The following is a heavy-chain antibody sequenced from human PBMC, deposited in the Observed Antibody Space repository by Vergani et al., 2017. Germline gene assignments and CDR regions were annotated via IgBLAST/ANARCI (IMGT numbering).Heavy chain of an antibody. V-gene: IGHV1-24*01. Sequence: QVQLVQSGAEVKKPGASVKVSCKASGYTFTGYYMHWVRQAPGKGLEWMGGFDPEDGETIYAQKFQGRVHMTEDTSTDTAYMELSSLRPEDTDVYYCATSRRVLGELSLGLYYWGQGTLVTVSS. CDR2: FDPEDGET. D-gene: IGHD3-16*02. CDR1: GYTFTGYY. CDR3: ATSRRVLGELSLGLYY. J-gene: IGHJ4*02.